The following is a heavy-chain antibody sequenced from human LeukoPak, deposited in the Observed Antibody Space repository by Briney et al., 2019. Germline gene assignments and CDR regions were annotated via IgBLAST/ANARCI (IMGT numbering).Heavy chain of an antibody. Sequence: PGGSLRLSCAASGFTFSSYAMSWVRQAPGKGLEWVSAISGSGGSTYYADSVKGRFTISRDNSKNTLYLQMYSLRAEDTAFYHCVRDRSYGAFDYWGQGTLVTVSS. CDR2: ISGSGGST. V-gene: IGHV3-23*01. J-gene: IGHJ4*02. CDR1: GFTFSSYA. D-gene: IGHD4/OR15-4a*01. CDR3: VRDRSYGAFDY.